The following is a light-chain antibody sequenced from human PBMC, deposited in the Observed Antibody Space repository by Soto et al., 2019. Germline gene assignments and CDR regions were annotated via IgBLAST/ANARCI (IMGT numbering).Light chain of an antibody. CDR2: EVY. Sequence: QSVLTQPPSASGSPGQSVTISCTGTSSDVGGYNYVCWYQQYPGKDPKLIISEVYKRPSGVPDRFSGSKSGNTASLTVSGLQAEDEADYYCSSYSGTNTVVFGVGTKLTVL. CDR1: SSDVGGYNY. CDR3: SSYSGTNTVV. V-gene: IGLV2-8*01. J-gene: IGLJ2*01.